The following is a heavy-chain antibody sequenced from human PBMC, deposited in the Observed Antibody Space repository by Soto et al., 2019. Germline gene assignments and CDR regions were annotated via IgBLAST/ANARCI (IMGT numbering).Heavy chain of an antibody. D-gene: IGHD6-13*01. J-gene: IGHJ4*02. Sequence: GGSLRLSCTASGFTFSSHAMTWVRQAPGKGLEWVSGLSDSGGSTYYADSVKGRFTISRDNSMNTLYLQMNTLRAEDTAVYYCAKVSSSWYSGFFAFWGQGTLVTVSS. CDR2: LSDSGGST. CDR3: AKVSSSWYSGFFAF. CDR1: GFTFSSHA. V-gene: IGHV3-23*01.